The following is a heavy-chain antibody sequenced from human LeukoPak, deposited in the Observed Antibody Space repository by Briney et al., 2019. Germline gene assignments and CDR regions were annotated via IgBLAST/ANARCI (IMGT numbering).Heavy chain of an antibody. Sequence: GESLKISCKGSGYRFTSYWIGWVRQMPGKGLEWMGIIYPGDSDTRYSPSFQGQVTISADKSISTAYLQWSSLKASDTAMYYCARGLWSLDYYYYMDVWGKGTTVTVSS. CDR3: ARGLWSLDYYYYMDV. CDR1: GYRFTSYW. J-gene: IGHJ6*03. D-gene: IGHD3/OR15-3a*01. CDR2: IYPGDSDT. V-gene: IGHV5-51*01.